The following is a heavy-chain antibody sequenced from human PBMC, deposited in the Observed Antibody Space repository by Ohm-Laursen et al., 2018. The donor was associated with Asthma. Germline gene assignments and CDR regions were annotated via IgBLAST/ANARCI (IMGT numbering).Heavy chain of an antibody. Sequence: SLRLSCTASGYTFSRYSIHWVRQVPGKGLEWVASISTASTFIYYADSVRGRFTTSRDNAKNPVYLQMNSLRAEDTALYYCARIGSEWELPGREYSLHHWGQGTQVTVSS. V-gene: IGHV3-21*01. CDR1: GYTFSRYS. D-gene: IGHD1-26*01. CDR2: ISTASTFI. J-gene: IGHJ1*01. CDR3: ARIGSEWELPGREYSLHH.